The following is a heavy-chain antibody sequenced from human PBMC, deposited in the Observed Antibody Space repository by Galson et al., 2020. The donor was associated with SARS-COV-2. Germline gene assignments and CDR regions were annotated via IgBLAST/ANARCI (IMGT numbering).Heavy chain of an antibody. J-gene: IGHJ4*02. CDR1: GGSISSGSYY. CDR3: AYGGVAGTGY. V-gene: IGHV4-61*02. Sequence: SETLSLTCTVSGGSISSGSYYWSWIRQPAGKGLEWIGRIYTSGSTNYNPSLQSRVTISLDTSKNQFSLELTSVTAADTAVYFCAYGGVAGTGYWGQGILVTVSS. D-gene: IGHD6-19*01. CDR2: IYTSGST.